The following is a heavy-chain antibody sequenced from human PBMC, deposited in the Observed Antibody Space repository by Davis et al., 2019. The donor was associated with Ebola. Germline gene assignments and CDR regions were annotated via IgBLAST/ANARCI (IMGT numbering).Heavy chain of an antibody. Sequence: GESLKISCAASGFTFRSHDMSWVRQAPGKGLEWVSTISGSGASTYYADSVKGRFTISRDNAKNSLYLQMNSLRAEDTAVYYCARRGCSSTSCSITPMDYWGQGTLVTVSS. V-gene: IGHV3-23*01. D-gene: IGHD2-2*01. CDR1: GFTFRSHD. CDR3: ARRGCSSTSCSITPMDY. J-gene: IGHJ4*02. CDR2: ISGSGAST.